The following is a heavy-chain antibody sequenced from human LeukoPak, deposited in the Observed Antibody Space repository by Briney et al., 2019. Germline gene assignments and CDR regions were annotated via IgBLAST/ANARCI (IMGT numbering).Heavy chain of an antibody. CDR2: MSYDGRSK. J-gene: IGHJ4*02. V-gene: IGHV3-30*19. CDR1: GLTFRSYG. CDR3: ARDGDTAIRGVNFDY. Sequence: GGSLRLSCVASGLTFRSYGMHWVRQAPGKGLEWVAVMSYDGRSKYYADSVKGRFTISGDNSKNTLHLQMNSLRAEDTAVYYCARDGDTAIRGVNFDYWGQGTLVTVSS. D-gene: IGHD3-10*01.